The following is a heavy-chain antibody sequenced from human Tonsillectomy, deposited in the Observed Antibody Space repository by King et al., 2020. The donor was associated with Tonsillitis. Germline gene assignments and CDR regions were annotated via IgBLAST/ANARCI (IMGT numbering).Heavy chain of an antibody. CDR1: GGSIGSSTYY. Sequence: LQLQESGPGLVKHSETLSLTCTVSGGSIGSSTYYWGWIRQPPGKGLEWIGAISYSWSTYYNPSLKGRVTISLDTSKTQFSLRLTSLTAADTAVFYCPRMGSDTPTDMPFAYWGQGTLVTVSS. J-gene: IGHJ4*02. CDR2: ISYSWST. V-gene: IGHV4-39*07. D-gene: IGHD5-18*01. CDR3: PRMGSDTPTDMPFAY.